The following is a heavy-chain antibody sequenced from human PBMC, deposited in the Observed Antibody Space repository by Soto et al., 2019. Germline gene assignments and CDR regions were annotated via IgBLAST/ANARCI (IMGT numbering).Heavy chain of an antibody. CDR3: ARQVASSGEGAFDI. CDR2: IYPADSET. D-gene: IGHD3-22*01. J-gene: IGHJ3*02. Sequence: EVQLVQSGAEVNKPGESLKISCKCSGYSFTSYWIGWVRQMPEKGLEWMGFIYPADSETKYSPSFQGQVTISADESISTAFLQWSSLKAPDAAIYYCARQVASSGEGAFDIWGQGTMVTVSS. V-gene: IGHV5-51*01. CDR1: GYSFTSYW.